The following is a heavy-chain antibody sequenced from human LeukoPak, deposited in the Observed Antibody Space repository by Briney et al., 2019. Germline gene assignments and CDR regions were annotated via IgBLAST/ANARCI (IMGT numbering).Heavy chain of an antibody. J-gene: IGHJ3*02. V-gene: IGHV4-34*01. CDR2: INHSGST. Sequence: PSETLSLTCAVYGGSFSGYYWSWIRQPPGKGREWIGEINHSGSTNYNPSLKSRVTISVDTSKNQFSLKLSSVTAADTAVYYCAMARITIFGVAIGAFDIWGQGTMVTVSS. CDR1: GGSFSGYY. D-gene: IGHD3-3*01. CDR3: AMARITIFGVAIGAFDI.